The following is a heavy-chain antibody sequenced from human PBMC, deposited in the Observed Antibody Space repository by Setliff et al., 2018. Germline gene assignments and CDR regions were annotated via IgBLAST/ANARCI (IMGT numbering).Heavy chain of an antibody. J-gene: IGHJ4*02. Sequence: GASVKVSCKTSGFRFTSFGFSWVRQAPGQGLEWMGWISPYSGESNYAQKFQDRLTMTADTATSTAYMELRSLTSDDTAVYYCARGPVDFVVVPAAAKFDYWGQGTLVTVSS. CDR3: ARGPVDFVVVPAAAKFDY. CDR2: ISPYSGES. CDR1: GFRFTSFG. D-gene: IGHD2-2*01. V-gene: IGHV1-18*01.